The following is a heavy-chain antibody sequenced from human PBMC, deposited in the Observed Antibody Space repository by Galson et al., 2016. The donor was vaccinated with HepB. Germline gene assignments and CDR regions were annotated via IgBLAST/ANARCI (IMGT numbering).Heavy chain of an antibody. CDR3: ARDLQYYDI. V-gene: IGHV3-53*01. J-gene: IGHJ3*02. Sequence: SLRLSCAASGLIVSSNYMSWVRQAPGKGLEWVSILYDDGTTYYADSVKGRFTMSRDNSRNTLYLRMNSLRGEDTAVYYCARDLQYYDIWGQGTMVTVSS. D-gene: IGHD4-11*01. CDR1: GLIVSSNY. CDR2: LYDDGTT.